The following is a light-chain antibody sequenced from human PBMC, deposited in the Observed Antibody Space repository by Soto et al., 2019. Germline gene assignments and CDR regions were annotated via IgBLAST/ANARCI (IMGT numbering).Light chain of an antibody. Sequence: EIVMTQSPTTLSVSPGERATLSCRASQSVSSNLAWYQQKPGQAPRLLIYGASTRATAIPARFSGSGSGTEFTLTISSLQSEDFAVYYCQQYKKWPPVFGGGTKVEIK. CDR2: GAS. J-gene: IGKJ4*01. CDR1: QSVSSN. V-gene: IGKV3D-15*01. CDR3: QQYKKWPPV.